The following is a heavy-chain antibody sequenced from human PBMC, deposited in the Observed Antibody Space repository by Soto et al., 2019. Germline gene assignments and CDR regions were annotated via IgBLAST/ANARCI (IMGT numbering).Heavy chain of an antibody. CDR3: AKSDSGAFHY. CDR1: GLSLDDYA. CDR2: ISWNSGSI. Sequence: CRGLSCAASGLSLDDYAMHWVRQAPGKGLEWVSGISWNSGSIGYVDSVKGRFTISRDNAKNSLYLQMNSLRPEDSALYYCAKSDSGAFHYWGPGALVIVSS. V-gene: IGHV3-9*01. J-gene: IGHJ4*02. D-gene: IGHD1-26*01.